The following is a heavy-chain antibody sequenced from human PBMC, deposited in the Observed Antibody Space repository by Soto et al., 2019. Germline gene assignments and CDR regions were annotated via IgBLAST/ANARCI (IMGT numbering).Heavy chain of an antibody. Sequence: EVQLVESGGGLVHPGGSLRLSCAASGFTFSSYWMSWVRQAPGKGLEWVANIKEDGSDMYYVDSVKGRFTISRDNAKNALYLQMNSLRAEDTAVYYCETEVWVYYDLWRGYSDYWGQGTLVTVSS. D-gene: IGHD3-3*01. CDR3: ETEVWVYYDLWRGYSDY. CDR1: GFTFSSYW. CDR2: IKEDGSDM. V-gene: IGHV3-7*01. J-gene: IGHJ4*02.